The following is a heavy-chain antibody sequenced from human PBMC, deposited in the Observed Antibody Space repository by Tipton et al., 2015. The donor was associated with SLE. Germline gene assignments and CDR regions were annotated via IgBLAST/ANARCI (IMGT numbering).Heavy chain of an antibody. J-gene: IGHJ5*02. CDR3: ARRAAVAAGYFDP. Sequence: TLSLTCTVSGVSISFYYWSWIRQTPGKGLEWIGNIYISGATHNSPSLKSRVTISVDTSKSQFSLNLNSVTAADTAVYYCARRAAVAAGYFDPWGQGTLVTVSS. D-gene: IGHD6-19*01. CDR2: IYISGAT. V-gene: IGHV4-4*08. CDR1: GVSISFYY.